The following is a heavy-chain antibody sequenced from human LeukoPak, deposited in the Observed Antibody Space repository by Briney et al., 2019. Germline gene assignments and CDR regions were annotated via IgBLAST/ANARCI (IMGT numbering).Heavy chain of an antibody. Sequence: ASVKVSCKASGYTSTRYYIHWVRQAPGQGLEWMGWINRDGGGTNYAQNFQGRVTMTRDTTISTAYMELSSLRSDDTAVYYCARDLETGGNWFDPWGQGTLVTVSS. CDR1: GYTSTRYY. D-gene: IGHD3-16*01. CDR2: INRDGGGT. V-gene: IGHV1-2*02. J-gene: IGHJ5*02. CDR3: ARDLETGGNWFDP.